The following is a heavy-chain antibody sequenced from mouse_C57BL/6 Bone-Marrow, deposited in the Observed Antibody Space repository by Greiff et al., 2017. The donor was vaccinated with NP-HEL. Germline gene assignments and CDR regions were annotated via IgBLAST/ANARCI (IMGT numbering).Heavy chain of an antibody. CDR2: ISPGRGST. CDR3: ARRYYGSSYWYFDV. D-gene: IGHD1-1*01. J-gene: IGHJ1*03. V-gene: IGHV1-55*01. Sequence: QVQLQQPGAELVKPGASVKMSCKASGYTFTSYWITWVKQRPGQGLEWIGDISPGRGSTNYNEKFKSKATLTVDTSSSTAYMQLSSLTSEDSAVYYCARRYYGSSYWYFDVWGTGTTVTVSS. CDR1: GYTFTSYW.